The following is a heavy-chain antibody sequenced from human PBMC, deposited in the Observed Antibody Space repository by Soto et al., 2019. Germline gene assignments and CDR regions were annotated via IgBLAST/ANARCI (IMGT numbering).Heavy chain of an antibody. J-gene: IGHJ4*02. D-gene: IGHD3-22*01. CDR2: ISYDGSNK. CDR1: GFTFSSYA. V-gene: IGHV3-30-3*01. CDR3: ARVPITMIVVVNYYFDY. Sequence: QVQLVESGGGVVQPGRSLRLSCAASGFTFSSYAMHWVRQAPGKGLEWVAVISYDGSNKYYADSVKGRFTISRDNSKNTLYLQMNSLRAEETAVYYCARVPITMIVVVNYYFDYWGQGTLVTVSS.